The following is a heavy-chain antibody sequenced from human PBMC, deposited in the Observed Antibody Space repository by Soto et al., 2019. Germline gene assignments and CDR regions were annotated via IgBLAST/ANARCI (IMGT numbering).Heavy chain of an antibody. CDR2: IYSGGST. CDR1: GFTVSSNY. CDR3: ARGRDVFDWLLYRAYYFDY. D-gene: IGHD3-9*01. J-gene: IGHJ4*02. Sequence: EVQLVESGGGLIQPGGSLRLSCAASGFTVSSNYMSWVRQAPGKGLEWVSVIYSGGSTYYADSVKGRFTISRDNSKNTLYLQMNSLRAEDTAVYYCARGRDVFDWLLYRAYYFDYWGQGTLVTVSS. V-gene: IGHV3-53*01.